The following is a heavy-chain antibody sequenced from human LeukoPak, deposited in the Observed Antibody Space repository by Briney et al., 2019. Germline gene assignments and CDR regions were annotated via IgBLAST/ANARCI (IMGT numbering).Heavy chain of an antibody. CDR2: ISSSSSYI. CDR3: ARDLAMIVGGWFDP. V-gene: IGHV3-21*01. D-gene: IGHD3-22*01. Sequence: GGSLRLSCAASGFTFSSYSMNWVRQAPGKGLEWVSSISSSSSYIYYADSVKGRFTISRDNAKNSLYLQMNSLRAEDTAVYYCARDLAMIVGGWFDPWGQGTLVTVSS. J-gene: IGHJ5*02. CDR1: GFTFSSYS.